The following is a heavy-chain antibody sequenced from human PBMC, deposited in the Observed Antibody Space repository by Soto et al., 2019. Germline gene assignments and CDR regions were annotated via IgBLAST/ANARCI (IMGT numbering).Heavy chain of an antibody. D-gene: IGHD3-10*01. J-gene: IGHJ4*02. CDR1: GGSISSGDYY. V-gene: IGHV4-30-4*01. CDR3: ARAHPSTYYYGSGSYCDY. CDR2: IYYTGST. Sequence: SETLSLTCTVSGGSISSGDYYWSWIRQHPGKGLEWIGYIYYTGSTYYIPSLKSRVTISVDTSKNQFSLKLSSVTAADTAVYYCARAHPSTYYYGSGSYCDYWGQGTLVTVS.